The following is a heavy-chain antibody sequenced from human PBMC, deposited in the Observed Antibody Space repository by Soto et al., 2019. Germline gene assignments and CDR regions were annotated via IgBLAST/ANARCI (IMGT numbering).Heavy chain of an antibody. J-gene: IGHJ6*02. V-gene: IGHV3-30*18. D-gene: IGHD4-17*01. CDR3: TKDRLRDYGNFFYGMDV. CDR2: LSYDGSEE. CDR1: GFTFRSNA. Sequence: QVQLVESGGGVVQPGRSLRLSCEASGFTFRSNAMYWVRQAPGKGLEWVAVLSYDGSEEYYADSVKGRFTISRDNSKNTLYLQMNELRAEDTAVYYCTKDRLRDYGNFFYGMDVWGQGTTVTVSS.